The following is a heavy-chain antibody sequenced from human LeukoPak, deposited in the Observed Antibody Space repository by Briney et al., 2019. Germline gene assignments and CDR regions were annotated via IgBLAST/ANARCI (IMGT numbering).Heavy chain of an antibody. CDR1: GGTFSSYT. J-gene: IGHJ4*02. CDR2: IIPILGIA. Sequence: ASVKVSCKASGGTFSSYTISWVRQAPGQGLEWMGRIIPILGIANYAQKFQGRVTITADKSTGTAYMELSSLRSEDTAVYYCARSIAVAGSLYWGQGTLVTVSS. D-gene: IGHD6-19*01. V-gene: IGHV1-69*02. CDR3: ARSIAVAGSLY.